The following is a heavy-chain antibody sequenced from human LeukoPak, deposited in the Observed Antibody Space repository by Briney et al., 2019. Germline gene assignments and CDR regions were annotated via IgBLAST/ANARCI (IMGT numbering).Heavy chain of an antibody. Sequence: SETLSLTCTVSGGSISSYYWSWIRQPPGKGLEWIGYIYYSGSTNYNPSLKSRVTISVDTSKNQFSLKLSSVTAADTAVYYCARHIYSYGYGYYFDYWGQGTLVTVSS. CDR1: GGSISSYY. D-gene: IGHD5-18*01. J-gene: IGHJ4*02. V-gene: IGHV4-59*08. CDR3: ARHIYSYGYGYYFDY. CDR2: IYYSGST.